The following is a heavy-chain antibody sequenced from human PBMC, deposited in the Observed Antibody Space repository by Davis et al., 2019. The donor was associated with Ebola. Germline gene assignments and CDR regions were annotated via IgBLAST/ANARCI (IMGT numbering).Heavy chain of an antibody. V-gene: IGHV4-34*01. CDR1: GGSFSGYY. CDR2: INHSGST. Sequence: SETLSLTCAVYGGSFSGYYWSWIRQPPGKGLEWIGEINHSGSTNYNPSLKSRVTISVDTSKNQFSLKLSSVTAADTAVYYCARGGLLLWFGELLYSPLYGMDVWGKGTTVTVSS. D-gene: IGHD3-10*01. CDR3: ARGGLLLWFGELLYSPLYGMDV. J-gene: IGHJ6*04.